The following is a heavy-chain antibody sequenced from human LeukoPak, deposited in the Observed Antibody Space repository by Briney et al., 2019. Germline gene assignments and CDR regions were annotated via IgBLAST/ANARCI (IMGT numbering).Heavy chain of an antibody. CDR2: IYHGGIT. V-gene: IGHV4-38-2*01. CDR1: GYSISSHY. D-gene: IGHD2-15*01. CDR3: ARTVVAATSWFDP. J-gene: IGHJ5*02. Sequence: SETLSLTCGVSGYSISSHYWGWIRQPPGKGLEWIGTIYHGGITYYNPSLKSRVTISVDTSKNQFSLKLSSVTAADTAVYYCARTVVAATSWFDPWGQGTPVTVSS.